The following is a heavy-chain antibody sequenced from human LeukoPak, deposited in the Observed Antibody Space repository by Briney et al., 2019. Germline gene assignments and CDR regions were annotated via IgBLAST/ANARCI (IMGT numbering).Heavy chain of an antibody. Sequence: SETLSLTCTVSGGSISSSSYYWGWIRQPPGKGLESIGSIYYSGSTYYNPSLKSRVTISVDTSKNQFSLKLSSVTAADTAVYYCARVEEGYGSGRRENYYYYYMDVWGKGTTGTISS. CDR3: ARVEEGYGSGRRENYYYYYMDV. CDR1: GGSISSSSYY. CDR2: IYYSGST. V-gene: IGHV4-39*07. D-gene: IGHD3-10*01. J-gene: IGHJ6*03.